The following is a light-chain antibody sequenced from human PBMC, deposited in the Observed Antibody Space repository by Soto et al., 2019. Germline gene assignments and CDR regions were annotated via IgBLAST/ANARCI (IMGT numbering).Light chain of an antibody. CDR3: QQYYSTPLT. CDR2: LSS. J-gene: IGKJ4*01. Sequence: DIAMTQSPDSLAVSLGERATINCKSSQSVLYSSNNKNYLAWYQQKPGQPPKLLIYLSSTREAGVPDRFSGSGSGTDFTLTISSLQAEDVAVYYCQQYYSTPLTFGGGTKVEIK. V-gene: IGKV4-1*01. CDR1: QSVLYSSNNKNY.